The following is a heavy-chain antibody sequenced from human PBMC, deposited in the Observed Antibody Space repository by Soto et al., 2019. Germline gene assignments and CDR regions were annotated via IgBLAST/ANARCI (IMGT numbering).Heavy chain of an antibody. Sequence: EVQLVESGGGLVEPGGSLRLSCAVSGFTFGNAWMNWVRQTPGKGLEWVGRIKSAIDGGATAYAAPVKGRFTISRDDSEDTLYLQKNSLQTEDTAVYYCSTSGTIVSSDSTRPHFDYWGQGILVTVSS. CDR1: GFTFGNAW. D-gene: IGHD1-1*01. CDR3: STSGTIVSSDSTRPHFDY. J-gene: IGHJ4*02. V-gene: IGHV3-15*07. CDR2: IKSAIDGGAT.